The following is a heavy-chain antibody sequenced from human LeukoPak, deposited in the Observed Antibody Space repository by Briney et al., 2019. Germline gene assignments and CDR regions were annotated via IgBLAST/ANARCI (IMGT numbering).Heavy chain of an antibody. V-gene: IGHV4-4*02. CDR3: ARGGDRKFDY. CDR2: IHHSGRL. D-gene: IGHD1-14*01. J-gene: IGHJ4*02. Sequence: SETLSLTCAVSGDSIGSNKWWTWVRQPPGKGLEWIGEIHHSGRLNYSPSLKSRVTISVDKSKNHFSLNLNSITPADTAIYYCARGGDRKFDYWGQGALVTVSS. CDR1: GDSIGSNKW.